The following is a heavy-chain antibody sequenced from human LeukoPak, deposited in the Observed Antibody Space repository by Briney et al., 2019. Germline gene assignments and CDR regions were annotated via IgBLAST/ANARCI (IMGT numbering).Heavy chain of an antibody. CDR2: IYHSGTT. J-gene: IGHJ4*02. D-gene: IGHD3-3*01. CDR1: GYSISSGYY. V-gene: IGHV4-38-2*01. Sequence: SETLSLTCAVSGYSISSGYYWGWLRPPPGKGLEWIGSIYHSGTTYYTSSLKSRVTISVDTSKNQFSLQMNVMTADETAEYCCARHITIFWVVMPFFDYWGQGTLVSVPS. CDR3: ARHITIFWVVMPFFDY.